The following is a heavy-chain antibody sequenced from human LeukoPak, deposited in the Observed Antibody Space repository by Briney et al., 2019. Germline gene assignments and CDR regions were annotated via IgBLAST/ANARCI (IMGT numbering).Heavy chain of an antibody. CDR2: ISYSGST. D-gene: IGHD6-6*01. CDR1: GGAINSYY. J-gene: IGHJ4*02. CDR3: ARLGDSTSRLYYFDY. V-gene: IGHV4-59*08. Sequence: PSETLSLTCTVSGGAINSYYWSWIRQPPGKGLEWIGYISYSGSTYYNPSLKSRVTISVDTSKSQFSLKLSSVTAADTAVYYCARLGDSTSRLYYFDYWGQGTLVTVSS.